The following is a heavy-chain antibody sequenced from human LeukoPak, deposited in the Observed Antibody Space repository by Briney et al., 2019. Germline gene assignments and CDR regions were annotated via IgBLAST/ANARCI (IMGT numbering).Heavy chain of an antibody. CDR1: GFIFSSYS. V-gene: IGHV3-48*01. CDR2: ISSSGNTI. Sequence: RPGGSLRLSCVASGFIFSSYSMNWVRQAPGKGLEWVSYISSSGNTIYYADSVKGRFTISRDNSKNTLYLQMNSLRAEDTAVYYCARERFRGGEGAFDIWGQGTMVTVSS. J-gene: IGHJ3*02. CDR3: ARERFRGGEGAFDI. D-gene: IGHD3-16*01.